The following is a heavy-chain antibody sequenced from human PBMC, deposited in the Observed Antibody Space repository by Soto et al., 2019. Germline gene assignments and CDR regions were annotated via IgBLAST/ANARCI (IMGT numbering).Heavy chain of an antibody. CDR1: GYSFTDYH. D-gene: IGHD2-2*01. V-gene: IGHV1-2*02. J-gene: IGHJ5*02. CDR2: INPNSGGT. CDR3: ARVSPKRYCSSTSCLTPNWFDP. Sequence: EASVKVSCKASGYSFTDYHIHWVRQAPGQGLEWMGWINPNSGGTNYAQKFQGRVTMTRDTSISTAYMELSRLRSDDTAVYYCARVSPKRYCSSTSCLTPNWFDPWGQGTLVTVSS.